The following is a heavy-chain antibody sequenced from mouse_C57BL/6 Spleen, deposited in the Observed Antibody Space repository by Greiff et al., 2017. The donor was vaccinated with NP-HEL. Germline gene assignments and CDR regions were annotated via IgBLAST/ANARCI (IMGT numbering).Heavy chain of an antibody. CDR1: GYTFTSYW. D-gene: IGHD2-4*01. J-gene: IGHJ1*03. V-gene: IGHV1-52*01. Sequence: VQLQQPGAELVRPGSSVKLSCKASGYTFTSYWMHWVKQRPLQGLEWIGNIDPSDSETHYNQNFKDKATLTVDKSSSTAYMQPSSLTSEDSAVYYCAREGSTMITSFDVWGTGTTVTVSS. CDR2: IDPSDSET. CDR3: AREGSTMITSFDV.